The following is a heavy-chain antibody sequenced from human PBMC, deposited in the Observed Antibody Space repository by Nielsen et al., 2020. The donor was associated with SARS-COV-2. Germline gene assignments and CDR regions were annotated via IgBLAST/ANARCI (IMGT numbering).Heavy chain of an antibody. CDR1: GFTFDDYA. J-gene: IGHJ4*02. CDR2: ISWNSGSI. CDR3: AKDISGWYYFDY. Sequence: SLKISCAASGFTFDDYAMHWVRQAPVKGLEWVSGISWNSGSIGYADSVKGRFTISRDNAKNSLYLQMNSLRAEDTALYYCAKDISGWYYFDYWGQGTLVTVSS. D-gene: IGHD6-19*01. V-gene: IGHV3-9*01.